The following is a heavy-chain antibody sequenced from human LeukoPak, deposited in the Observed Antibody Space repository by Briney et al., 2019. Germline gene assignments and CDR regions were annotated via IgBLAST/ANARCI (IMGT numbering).Heavy chain of an antibody. Sequence: ASETLSLTCAVYIDSFSNYHWNWIRQTPAKGMEWIGEVNESGGTNISPSLRSRVILLVDTSKNQFSLKLSSVTAADTAVYYCATEWRPYYDSRDYWGQGTLVTVSS. V-gene: IGHV4-34*01. CDR1: IDSFSNYH. CDR3: ATEWRPYYDSRDY. D-gene: IGHD3-22*01. CDR2: VNESGGT. J-gene: IGHJ4*02.